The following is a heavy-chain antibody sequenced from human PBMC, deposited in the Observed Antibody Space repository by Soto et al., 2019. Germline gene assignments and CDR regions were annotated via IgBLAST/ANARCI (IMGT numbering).Heavy chain of an antibody. CDR3: ARSSGSLDY. V-gene: IGHV6-1*01. J-gene: IGHJ4*02. D-gene: IGHD3-10*01. CDR2: TYYRSTWDS. Sequence: SQTLSLTCAISGDSVSSNSAAWNWIRQFPSRGLEWLGRTYYRSTWDSYYAESLKGRITVNPDTSKNQFSLQLNSVTPEDTAIYYCARSSGSLDYWGQGTLVTVSS. CDR1: GDSVSSNSAA.